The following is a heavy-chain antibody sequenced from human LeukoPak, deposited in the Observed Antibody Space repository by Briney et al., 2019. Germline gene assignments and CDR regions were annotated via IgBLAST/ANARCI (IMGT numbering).Heavy chain of an antibody. D-gene: IGHD1-26*01. Sequence: GGSLRLSCAASGFTFSTYGMHWVRQAPGKGLEWVAFIRYDGTNKNYVDSVKARFTISRDNSKNTLYLQMNSLGAEDTAVYYCAKESGDHFEAFDIWGQGTMVTVSS. CDR3: AKESGDHFEAFDI. CDR2: IRYDGTNK. CDR1: GFTFSTYG. J-gene: IGHJ3*02. V-gene: IGHV3-30*02.